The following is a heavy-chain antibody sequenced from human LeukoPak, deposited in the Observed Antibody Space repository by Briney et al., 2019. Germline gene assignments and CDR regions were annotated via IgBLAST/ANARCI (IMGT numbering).Heavy chain of an antibody. J-gene: IGHJ6*02. CDR3: ASEGSSYYYYGMDV. CDR1: GGTFSSYA. CDR2: IIPILGIA. Sequence: ASVTVSCKASGGTFSSYAISWVRQAPGQGLEWMGRIIPILGIANYAQKFQGRVTITADKSASTAYMELSSLRSEDTAVYYCASEGSSYYYYGMDVWGQGTTVTVSS. D-gene: IGHD2-15*01. V-gene: IGHV1-69*04.